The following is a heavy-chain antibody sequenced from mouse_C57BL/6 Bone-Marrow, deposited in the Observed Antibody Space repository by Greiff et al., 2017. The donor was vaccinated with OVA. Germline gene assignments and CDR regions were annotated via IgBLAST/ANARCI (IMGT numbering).Heavy chain of an antibody. Sequence: EVMLVESGGDLVKPGGSLKLSCAASGFTFSSYGMSWVRQTPDKRLEWVATISSGGSYTYYPASVQGRFTISRDNAKNTLYLQMSSLKSEDTAMYYGASRITTVVRDFDVWGTGTTVTVSS. D-gene: IGHD1-1*01. J-gene: IGHJ1*03. V-gene: IGHV5-6*02. CDR3: ASRITTVVRDFDV. CDR1: GFTFSSYG. CDR2: ISSGGSYT.